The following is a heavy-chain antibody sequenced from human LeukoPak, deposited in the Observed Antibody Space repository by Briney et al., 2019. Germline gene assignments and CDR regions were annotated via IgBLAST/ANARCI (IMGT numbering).Heavy chain of an antibody. CDR1: GGSFSGYY. CDR2: INHCGST. V-gene: IGHV4-34*01. J-gene: IGHJ2*01. D-gene: IGHD6-19*01. Sequence: SETLSLTCAVSGGSFSGYYWSWIRQPPGKGLEWIGEINHCGSTNYNPSLKSRVTISVDTSKNQFSLMLSSGTAADTAVYYCARVLEGSSGQHWYFDLWGRGTLVSVSS. CDR3: ARVLEGSSGQHWYFDL.